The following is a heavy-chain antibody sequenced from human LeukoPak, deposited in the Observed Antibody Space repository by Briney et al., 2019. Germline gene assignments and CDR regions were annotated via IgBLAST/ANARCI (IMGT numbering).Heavy chain of an antibody. CDR2: IKQDGNEK. Sequence: GGSLRLSCVVSGFTFSSYWMNWVRQAPGRGLEWVADIKQDGNEKYYVDSVKGRFSISRDNAKNSVYLQMNSLRAEDTAVYYCARLMGERSLFDYWGQGVLVTVSS. V-gene: IGHV3-7*02. CDR1: GFTFSSYW. J-gene: IGHJ4*02. CDR3: ARLMGERSLFDY. D-gene: IGHD1-26*01.